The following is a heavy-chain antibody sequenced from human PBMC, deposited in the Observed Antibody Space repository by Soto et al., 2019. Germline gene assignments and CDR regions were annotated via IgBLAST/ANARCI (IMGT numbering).Heavy chain of an antibody. V-gene: IGHV1-46*01. CDR1: GYSFTSYY. CDR2: INPSGGST. D-gene: IGHD2-15*01. Sequence: ASVKVSCKASGYSFTSYYMHWVRQAPGQRLEWMGIINPSGGSTSYAQKFQGRVTMTRDTSTSTVYMELNSLRAEDTAVYYCARDIVVVVAATYYYYGMDVWGQGTTVTVSS. J-gene: IGHJ6*02. CDR3: ARDIVVVVAATYYYYGMDV.